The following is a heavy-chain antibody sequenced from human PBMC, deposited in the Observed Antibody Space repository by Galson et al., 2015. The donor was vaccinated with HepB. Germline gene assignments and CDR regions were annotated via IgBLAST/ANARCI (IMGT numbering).Heavy chain of an antibody. Sequence: SLRLSCAASGFTFSDYYMSWIRQAPGKGLEWVSYISSSGSTIYYADSVKGRFTISRDNAKNSLYLQMNSLRAEDTAVYYCARATMTTSYYYYYGMDVWGQGTTVTVSS. CDR2: ISSSGSTI. D-gene: IGHD4-17*01. CDR3: ARATMTTSYYYYYGMDV. V-gene: IGHV3-11*01. J-gene: IGHJ6*02. CDR1: GFTFSDYY.